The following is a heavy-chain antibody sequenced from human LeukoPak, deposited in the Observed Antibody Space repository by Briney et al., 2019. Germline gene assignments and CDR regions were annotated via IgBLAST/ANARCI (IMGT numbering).Heavy chain of an antibody. CDR3: ARVRVPMIVVAITKSGAFDI. CDR2: IYYSGST. CDR1: GGSVSSGSYY. V-gene: IGHV4-61*01. D-gene: IGHD3-22*01. J-gene: IGHJ3*02. Sequence: SETLSLTCTVSGGSVSSGSYYWSWIRQPPGKGLEWIGYIYYSGSTNYNPSLKSRVTISVDTSKNQFSLKLSSVTAADTAVYYCARVRVPMIVVAITKSGAFDIWGQGTMVTVSS.